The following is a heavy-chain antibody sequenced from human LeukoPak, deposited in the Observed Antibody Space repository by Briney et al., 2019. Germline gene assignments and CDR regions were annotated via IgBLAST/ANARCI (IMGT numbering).Heavy chain of an antibody. CDR1: GFTFSSYW. J-gene: IGHJ4*02. CDR3: ARTPMIVVVMFDY. D-gene: IGHD3-22*01. CDR2: IKQDGSEK. Sequence: PGGSLRLSCAASGFTFSSYWMSWVRQAPGKGLEWVANIKQDGSEKYYVDSVKGQFTISRDNAKNSLYLQMNSPRAEDTAVYYCARTPMIVVVMFDYWGQGTLVTVSS. V-gene: IGHV3-7*01.